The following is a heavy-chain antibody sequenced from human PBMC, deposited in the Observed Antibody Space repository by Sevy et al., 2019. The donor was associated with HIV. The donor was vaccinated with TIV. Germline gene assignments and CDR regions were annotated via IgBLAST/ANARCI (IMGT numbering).Heavy chain of an antibody. CDR1: GLTFSSYS. CDR3: ARGLAALPGYYYGMDV. Sequence: GGPLRLSCAASGLTFSSYSMNWVRQAPGKGLEWVSYISYESDTIYYADSVRGRFTIFRDNAKNSLSLQMNILRAEDTAVYYCARGLAALPGYYYGMDVWGQGTTVTVSS. D-gene: IGHD6-6*01. CDR2: ISYESDTI. V-gene: IGHV3-48*01. J-gene: IGHJ6*02.